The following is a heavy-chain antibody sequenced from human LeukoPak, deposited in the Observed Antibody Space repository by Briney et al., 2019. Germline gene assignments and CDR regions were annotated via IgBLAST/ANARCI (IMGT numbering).Heavy chain of an antibody. CDR3: TRGYYYLY. CDR2: IRSKAYGATT. V-gene: IGHV3-49*04. J-gene: IGHJ4*02. D-gene: IGHD3-10*01. CDR1: GFTFGDYA. Sequence: GGSLRLSCTASGFTFGDYAMSWVRQAPGKGLEWVGFIRSKAYGATTEYAASVKGRFTISRDDSKSIAYLQMNSLKTEDTAVYYSTRGYYYLYWGQGTLVTVSS.